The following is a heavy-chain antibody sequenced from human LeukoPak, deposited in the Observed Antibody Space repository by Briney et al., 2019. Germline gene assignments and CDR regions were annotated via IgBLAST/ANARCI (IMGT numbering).Heavy chain of an antibody. CDR3: AREPVTGSVY. J-gene: IGHJ4*02. CDR2: ISSSSSYI. Sequence: GGSLRLSCTASGFTFSSYAMNWVRQAPGKGLEWVSSISSSSSYIYYADSVKGRFTISRDNAKNSLYLQMNSLRAEDTAVYYCAREPVTGSVYWGQGTLVTVSS. V-gene: IGHV3-21*01. CDR1: GFTFSSYA. D-gene: IGHD4-17*01.